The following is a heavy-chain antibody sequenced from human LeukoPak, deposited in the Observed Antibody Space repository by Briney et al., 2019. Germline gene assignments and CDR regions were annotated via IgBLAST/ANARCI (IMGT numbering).Heavy chain of an antibody. Sequence: GASVKVSCKASGGTFSSYAISWVRQAPGQGLEWMGGIIPIFGTANYAQKFQGRVTITADESTSTAYMELSSLRSEDTAVYYCARARSVYCSSTSCRKVDYYYYHMDVWGKGTTVTVSS. V-gene: IGHV1-69*13. J-gene: IGHJ6*03. CDR3: ARARSVYCSSTSCRKVDYYYYHMDV. CDR2: IIPIFGTA. D-gene: IGHD2-2*01. CDR1: GGTFSSYA.